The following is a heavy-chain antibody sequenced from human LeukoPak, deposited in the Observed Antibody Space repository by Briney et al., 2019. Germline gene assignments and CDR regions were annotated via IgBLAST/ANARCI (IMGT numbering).Heavy chain of an antibody. J-gene: IGHJ5*02. CDR2: INHSGST. CDR3: ARQGWMVYSSSWYGNSWFDP. Sequence: SETLSLTCAVYGGSFSGCYWSWIRQPPGKGLEWIGEINHSGSTNYNPSLKSRVTISVDTSKNQFSLKLSSVTAADTAVYYCARQGWMVYSSSWYGNSWFDPWGQGTLVTVSS. CDR1: GGSFSGCY. V-gene: IGHV4-34*01. D-gene: IGHD6-13*01.